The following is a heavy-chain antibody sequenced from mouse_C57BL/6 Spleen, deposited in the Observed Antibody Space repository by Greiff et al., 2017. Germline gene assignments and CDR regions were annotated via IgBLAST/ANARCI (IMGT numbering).Heavy chain of an antibody. V-gene: IGHV1-18*01. CDR3: ARESYGNPFAY. CDR1: GYTFTDYN. D-gene: IGHD2-1*01. Sequence: VQLQQSGPELVKPGASVKIPCKASGYTFTDYNMDWVKQSHGKSLEWIGDINPNNGGTIYNQKFKGKATLTVGKSSSTAYMELRSLTSEDTAVYYCARESYGNPFAYWGQGTLVTVSA. CDR2: INPNNGGT. J-gene: IGHJ3*01.